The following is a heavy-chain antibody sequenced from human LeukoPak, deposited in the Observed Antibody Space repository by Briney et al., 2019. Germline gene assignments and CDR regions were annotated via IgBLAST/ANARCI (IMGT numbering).Heavy chain of an antibody. CDR3: AREDYYDSSAPDI. CDR2: IYYSGST. Sequence: SETLSLTCTVSGGSITNYYWSWIRQPPGKGLEWIGYIYYSGSTNYNPSLKSRVTISVDTSKNQFSLKLSSVTAADTAVYYCAREDYYDSSAPDIWSQGTMVTVSS. J-gene: IGHJ3*02. CDR1: GGSITNYY. D-gene: IGHD3-22*01. V-gene: IGHV4-59*01.